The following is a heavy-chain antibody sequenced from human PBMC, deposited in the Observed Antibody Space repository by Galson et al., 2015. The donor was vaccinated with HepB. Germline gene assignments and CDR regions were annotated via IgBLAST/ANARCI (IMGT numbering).Heavy chain of an antibody. CDR1: GFTFSNAW. D-gene: IGHD3-3*01. CDR2: IKSKTDGGTT. V-gene: IGHV3-15*07. J-gene: IGHJ1*01. Sequence: SLRLSCAASGFTFSNAWMNWVRQAPGKGLEWVARIKSKTDGGTTDYAAPVKGRFTISRDDSKNTLYLQMNSLKTEDTAVYYCTTDLLRVTIFGVTRRPEFFHHWGQGTLVTVSS. CDR3: TTDLLRVTIFGVTRRPEFFHH.